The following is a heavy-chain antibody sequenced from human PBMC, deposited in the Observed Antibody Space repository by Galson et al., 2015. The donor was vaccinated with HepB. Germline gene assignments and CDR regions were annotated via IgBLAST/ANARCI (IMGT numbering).Heavy chain of an antibody. CDR2: ISTNSGKT. Sequence: QSGAEVKKPGASVKVSCKASGYTFTSNGLSWVRQAPGKGLEWMGRISTNSGKTNYAQKFQGRVTLTTDTSTTTAYMELRSLRSDDTAVYYCARDRLHSLDYWGQGTLGAVAS. CDR3: ARDRLHSLDY. D-gene: IGHD2-15*01. V-gene: IGHV1-18*04. CDR1: GYTFTSNG. J-gene: IGHJ4*02.